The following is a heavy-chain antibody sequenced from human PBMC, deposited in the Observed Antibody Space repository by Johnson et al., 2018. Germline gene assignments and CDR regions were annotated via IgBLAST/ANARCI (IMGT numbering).Heavy chain of an antibody. CDR2: VSYNGNT. Sequence: QVQLQESGPGLVKPSETLSLTCTVSGGSISNRHWAWLRQPPGKGLERIGFVSYNGNTNYNPSLKGRVTMSVDLSKNQLSLKLRSVTPEDTAVYYCARDFNWSFDSWGQVSLVTVAS. CDR1: GGSISNRH. V-gene: IGHV4-59*11. D-gene: IGHD1-1*01. J-gene: IGHJ4*02. CDR3: ARDFNWSFDS.